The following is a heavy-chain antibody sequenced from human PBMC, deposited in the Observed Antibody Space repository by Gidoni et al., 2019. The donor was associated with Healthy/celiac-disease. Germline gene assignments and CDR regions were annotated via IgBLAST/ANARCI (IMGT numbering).Heavy chain of an antibody. Sequence: QVQLVESGGGLVKPGGSLRLSCAASGSTFSDYYIRWVRQAPGKGLEWVSYISIISIYTNYADSVKGRFTISRDNAKKSLYLQMNSLRAEDTAVYYCATIAAAGARPLDYWGQGTLVTVSS. CDR2: ISIISIYT. D-gene: IGHD6-13*01. CDR3: ATIAAAGARPLDY. CDR1: GSTFSDYY. J-gene: IGHJ4*02. V-gene: IGHV3-11*05.